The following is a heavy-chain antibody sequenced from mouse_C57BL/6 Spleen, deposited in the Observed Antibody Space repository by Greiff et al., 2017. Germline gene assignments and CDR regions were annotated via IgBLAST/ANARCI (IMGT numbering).Heavy chain of an antibody. V-gene: IGHV1-64*01. J-gene: IGHJ1*03. CDR3: ARYYYGSSYFDV. CDR2: IHPNSGST. D-gene: IGHD1-1*01. CDR1: GYTFTSYW. Sequence: QVQLQQPGAELVKPGASVKLSCKASGYTFTSYWMHWVKQRPGQGLEWIGMIHPNSGSTNYNEKFKSKATLTVDKSSSTAYMQLGSLTSEDSAVYYCARYYYGSSYFDVWGTGTTVTVSS.